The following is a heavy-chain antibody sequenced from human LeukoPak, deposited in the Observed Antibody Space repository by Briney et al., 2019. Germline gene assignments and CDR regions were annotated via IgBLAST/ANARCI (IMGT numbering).Heavy chain of an antibody. CDR2: SHYSGDT. Sequence: SETLSLTCTVSGGSIRSYYWTWIRQPPGKGLEWIGFSHYSGDTNYNPSLESRVTMSVDMSKNQFALKMSSVTAADTAVYYCARALGWGGFLDVFDIWAKGKWVPVFS. D-gene: IGHD3-16*01. CDR1: GGSIRSYY. CDR3: ARALGWGGFLDVFDI. J-gene: IGHJ3*02. V-gene: IGHV4-59*01.